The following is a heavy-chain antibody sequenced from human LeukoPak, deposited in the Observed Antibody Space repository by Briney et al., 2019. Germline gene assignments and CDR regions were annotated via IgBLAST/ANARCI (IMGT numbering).Heavy chain of an antibody. Sequence: GGSLRLSCAASGFTFSSYAMSWVRQAPGKGLEWVSAISGSGGSTYYADSVKGRFTISRDNSKNTLYLQMNSLRAEDTAVYYCAKDTPFHYDSSGYYATDYWGQGTLVTVSS. J-gene: IGHJ4*02. D-gene: IGHD3-22*01. V-gene: IGHV3-23*01. CDR2: ISGSGGST. CDR3: AKDTPFHYDSSGYYATDY. CDR1: GFTFSSYA.